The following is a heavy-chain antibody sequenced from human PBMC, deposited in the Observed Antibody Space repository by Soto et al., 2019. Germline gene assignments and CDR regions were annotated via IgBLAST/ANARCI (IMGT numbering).Heavy chain of an antibody. V-gene: IGHV4-39*01. J-gene: IGHJ6*02. CDR3: VGGDYYHSSGYYFYYYTMDV. CDR2: VYYGGST. Sequence: SETLSLTSTVSGGSISSSSYYWVLIRQPPGKGLEWIGNVYYGGSTYYNPSLKSRVTISVETSKSQFSLKLSSVTAADTAVYYCVGGDYYHSSGYYFYYYTMDVWGQGTTVTVSS. D-gene: IGHD3-22*01. CDR1: GGSISSSSYY.